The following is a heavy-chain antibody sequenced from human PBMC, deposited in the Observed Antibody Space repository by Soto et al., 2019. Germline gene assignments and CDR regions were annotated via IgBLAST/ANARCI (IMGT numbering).Heavy chain of an antibody. Sequence: ASVKVSCKASGDTFTSYAMHWVRQAPGQRLEWMGWINAGNGNTKYSQKFQGRVTITRDTSASTAYMELSSLRSEDTAVYYCARVLYVTGTGTFYFDYWGQGTLVPSPQ. CDR3: ARVLYVTGTGTFYFDY. J-gene: IGHJ4*02. V-gene: IGHV1-3*01. D-gene: IGHD6-19*01. CDR2: INAGNGNT. CDR1: GDTFTSYA.